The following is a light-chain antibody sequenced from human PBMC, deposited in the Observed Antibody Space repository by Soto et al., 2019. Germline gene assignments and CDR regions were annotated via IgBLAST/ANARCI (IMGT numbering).Light chain of an antibody. CDR3: QQFGSSGPLT. J-gene: IGKJ4*01. Sequence: EIVLTQSPGTLSLSPWERATLSCRASQSVSSSYLAWYQQKPGQAPRLLIYGASSRATGIPDRFSASGSATDFSLTIRRLEPEDSAVYYCQQFGSSGPLTFGGGTKVDI. CDR1: QSVSSSY. CDR2: GAS. V-gene: IGKV3-20*01.